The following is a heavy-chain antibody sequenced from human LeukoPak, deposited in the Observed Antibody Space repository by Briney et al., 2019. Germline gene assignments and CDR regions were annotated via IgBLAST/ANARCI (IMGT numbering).Heavy chain of an antibody. V-gene: IGHV3-30-3*01. D-gene: IGHD6-13*01. CDR3: ARDPPGIAAADY. CDR1: GFTFSSYA. CDR2: ISYDGSNK. Sequence: GGSLRLSCAASGFTFSSYAMHWVRQAPGKGLEWVAVISYDGSNKYYADSVKGRFTISRDNSKNTLYLQMNSLRAEDTAVYYCARDPPGIAAADYWGQGTLVTVSS. J-gene: IGHJ4*02.